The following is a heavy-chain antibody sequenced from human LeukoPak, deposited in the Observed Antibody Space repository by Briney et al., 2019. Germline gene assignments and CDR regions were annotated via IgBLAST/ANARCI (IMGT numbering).Heavy chain of an antibody. CDR3: ARSPGGGEDY. V-gene: IGHV3-66*01. CDR1: GFAFNSAW. J-gene: IGHJ4*02. CDR2: IYSGGST. D-gene: IGHD3-16*01. Sequence: PGGSLRLSCAASGFAFNSAWMSWVRQAPGKGLEWVSVIYSGGSTYYADSVKGRFTISRDNSKNTLYLQMNSLRAEDTAVYYCARSPGGGEDYWGQGTLVTVSS.